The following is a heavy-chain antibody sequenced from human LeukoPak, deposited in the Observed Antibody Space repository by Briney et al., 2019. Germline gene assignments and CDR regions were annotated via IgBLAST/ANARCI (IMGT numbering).Heavy chain of an antibody. CDR2: IYHSGST. D-gene: IGHD4-17*01. CDR3: ARGGGDYYRPFDY. CDR1: GGSISSHY. Sequence: SETLSPTCTVSGGSISSHYWSWIRQPPGKGLEWIGYIYHSGSTYYNPSLKSRVTISVDRSKNQFSLKLSSVTAADTAVYYCARGGGDYYRPFDYWGQGTLVTVSS. J-gene: IGHJ4*02. V-gene: IGHV4-59*11.